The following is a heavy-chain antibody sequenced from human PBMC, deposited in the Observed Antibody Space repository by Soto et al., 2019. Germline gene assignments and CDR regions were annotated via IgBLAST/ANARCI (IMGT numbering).Heavy chain of an antibody. CDR3: ASVTYVGGTDY. V-gene: IGHV4-4*07. Sequence: QVQLQESGPGLVKPSETLSLTCTVSGVSISSFYWSWIRQPAGKGLEWIGRIYSNEITNYNPSLKSRVTMSLDTSKNQFSLTLKSVTAADTAVYYCASVTYVGGTDYWGQGTLVTVSS. J-gene: IGHJ4*02. D-gene: IGHD3-10*02. CDR1: GVSISSFY. CDR2: IYSNEIT.